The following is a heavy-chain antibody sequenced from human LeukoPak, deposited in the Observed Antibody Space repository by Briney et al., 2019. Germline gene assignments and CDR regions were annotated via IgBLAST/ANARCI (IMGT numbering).Heavy chain of an antibody. V-gene: IGHV3-15*01. J-gene: IGHJ4*02. D-gene: IGHD3-9*01. CDR2: IKSKTDGGTT. Sequence: PGGSLRLSCAASGFTFSNAWMSWVRQAPGKGLEWVGRIKSKTDGGTTDYAAPVKGRFTISRDDSKNTLYLQMNSLKTEDTAVYYCTTDWSVLRYFDWLLSPVTSLDYWGQGTLVTVSS. CDR1: GFTFSNAW. CDR3: TTDWSVLRYFDWLLSPVTSLDY.